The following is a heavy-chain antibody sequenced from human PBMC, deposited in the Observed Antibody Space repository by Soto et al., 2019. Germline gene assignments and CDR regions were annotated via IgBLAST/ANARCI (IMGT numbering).Heavy chain of an antibody. J-gene: IGHJ4*02. CDR2: INHSGST. CDR3: ARDKITGLFDY. V-gene: IGHV4-34*01. CDR1: GGSFSGYY. D-gene: IGHD2-8*02. Sequence: QVQLQQWGAGLLKPSETLSLTCAVYGGSFSGYYWTWIRQPPGTGLEWIGEINHSGSTNYNPSLQSRVTISVVTSKNQFSLKLTSVTAADTAVYYCARDKITGLFDYWGQGTLVTVSS.